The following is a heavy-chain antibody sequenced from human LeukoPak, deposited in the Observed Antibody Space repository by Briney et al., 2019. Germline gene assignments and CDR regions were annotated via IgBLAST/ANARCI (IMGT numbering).Heavy chain of an antibody. CDR1: GFTFSSYW. V-gene: IGHV3-7*01. Sequence: GGSLRLSCAASGFTFSSYWMSWVRQAPGKGLEWVANIKQDGSEKYYVDSVKGRFTISRDNAKNSLYLQMNSLRAEDTAVYYCARVGATYYYYYTDVWGKGTTVTVSS. CDR2: IKQDGSEK. CDR3: ARVGATYYYYYTDV. J-gene: IGHJ6*03. D-gene: IGHD1-26*01.